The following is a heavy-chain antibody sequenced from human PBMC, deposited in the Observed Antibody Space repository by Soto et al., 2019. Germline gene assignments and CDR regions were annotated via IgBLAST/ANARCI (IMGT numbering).Heavy chain of an antibody. D-gene: IGHD2-2*01. CDR1: GYTFTSYD. Sequence: ASVKVSCKASGYTFTSYDINWVRQATGQGLEWMGWMNPNSGNTGYAQKFQGRVTMTRNTSISTAYMELSSLRSEDTAVYYCARVVPAASYSYYYYGMDVWGQGTTVTVSS. CDR3: ARVVPAASYSYYYYGMDV. J-gene: IGHJ6*02. V-gene: IGHV1-8*01. CDR2: MNPNSGNT.